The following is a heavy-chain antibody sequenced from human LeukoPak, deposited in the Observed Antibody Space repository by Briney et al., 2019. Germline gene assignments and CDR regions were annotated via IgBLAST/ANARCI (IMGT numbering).Heavy chain of an antibody. J-gene: IGHJ3*02. Sequence: GGSLRRSRAASGFTCDDYGMSWVRQAPGKGLEAVSGINWNGGSTGYADSVKGRFTISRDNAKNSLYLQMNSLRAEDTALYYCARVSRECSTSCTDAFDIWGQGTMVTVSS. D-gene: IGHD2-2*01. CDR1: GFTCDDYG. V-gene: IGHV3-20*04. CDR3: ARVSRECSTSCTDAFDI. CDR2: INWNGGST.